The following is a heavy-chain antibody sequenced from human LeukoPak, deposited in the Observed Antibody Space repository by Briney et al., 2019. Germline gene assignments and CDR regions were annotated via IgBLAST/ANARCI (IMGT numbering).Heavy chain of an antibody. CDR1: GFTFSSYG. J-gene: IGHJ4*02. D-gene: IGHD3-16*02. V-gene: IGHV3-33*01. CDR3: ATRPRYYDYVWGSYRRIDY. Sequence: GGSLRLSCAASGFTFSSYGMHWVRQAPGKGLEWVAVIWYDGSNKYYADSVKGRFTISRDNSKNTLYLQMNSLRAEDTAVYYCATRPRYYDYVWGSYRRIDYWGQGTLVTVSS. CDR2: IWYDGSNK.